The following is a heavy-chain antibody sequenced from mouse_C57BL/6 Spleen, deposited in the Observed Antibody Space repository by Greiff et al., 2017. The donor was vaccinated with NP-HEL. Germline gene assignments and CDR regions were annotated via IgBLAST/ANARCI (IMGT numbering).Heavy chain of an antibody. CDR3: TRGDYGGDYFDD. Sequence: LVESGAELVRPGASVTLSCKASGYTFTDYEMHWVKQTPVHGLEWIGAIDPETGGTAYNQKFKGKAILTADKSSSTAYMELRSLTSEDSAVYYCTRGDYGGDYFDDWGQGTTLTVSS. CDR1: GYTFTDYE. V-gene: IGHV1-15*01. J-gene: IGHJ2*01. D-gene: IGHD1-1*01. CDR2: IDPETGGT.